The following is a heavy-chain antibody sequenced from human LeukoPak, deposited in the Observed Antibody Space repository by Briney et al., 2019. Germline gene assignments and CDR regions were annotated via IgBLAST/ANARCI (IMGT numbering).Heavy chain of an antibody. J-gene: IGHJ4*02. Sequence: GGSLRLSCAASGFTFSSYSMNWVRQAPGKGLEWVSSISSSSSYIYYADSVKGRFTISRDNSKNTLYLQMNSLRAEDTAVYYCAKDPTPTYYYDSSGYFDYWGQGTLVTVSS. CDR1: GFTFSSYS. V-gene: IGHV3-21*01. D-gene: IGHD3-22*01. CDR2: ISSSSSYI. CDR3: AKDPTPTYYYDSSGYFDY.